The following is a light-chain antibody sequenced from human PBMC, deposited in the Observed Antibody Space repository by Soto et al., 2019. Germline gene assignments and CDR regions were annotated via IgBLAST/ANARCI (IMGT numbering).Light chain of an antibody. J-gene: IGLJ3*02. CDR1: SSTIGSNT. CDR2: SNN. CDR3: ATWDDSLKGPV. V-gene: IGLV1-44*01. Sequence: QSVLTQPPSASGTPGQRVTISCSGSSSTIGSNTVHWYQHLPGTAPKLLIYSNNQRPSGVPDRFSGSKSGTSASLAISGLQYEDEGDYYCATWDDSLKGPVFGGGTKLTVL.